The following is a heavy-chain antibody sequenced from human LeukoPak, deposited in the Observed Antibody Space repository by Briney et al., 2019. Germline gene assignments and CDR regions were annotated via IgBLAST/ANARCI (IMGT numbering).Heavy chain of an antibody. V-gene: IGHV3-23*01. D-gene: IGHD6-19*01. Sequence: GGSLRLSCVASGLTFNSHSMSWVRQAPGMGLEWVSVVSTNGDVTFYADSVKGRFTTSRDNSKNTLFLQMNSLRAEDTAVYYCAGRYSSGWYGYYFDYWGQGTLVTVSS. CDR3: AGRYSSGWYGYYFDY. J-gene: IGHJ4*02. CDR2: VSTNGDVT. CDR1: GLTFNSHS.